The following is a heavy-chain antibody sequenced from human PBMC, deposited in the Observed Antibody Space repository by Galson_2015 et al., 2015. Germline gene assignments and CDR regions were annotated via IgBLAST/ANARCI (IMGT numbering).Heavy chain of an antibody. CDR3: AREYISSSWYDWFDP. Sequence: ETLSLTCTVSGGSVSSGSYYWSWIRQPPGKGLEWIGYIYYSGSTNYNPSLKSRVTISVDTSKNQFSLKLSSVTAADTAVYYCAREYISSSWYDWFDPWGQGTLVTVSS. CDR1: GGSVSSGSYY. CDR2: IYYSGST. J-gene: IGHJ5*02. V-gene: IGHV4-61*01. D-gene: IGHD6-13*01.